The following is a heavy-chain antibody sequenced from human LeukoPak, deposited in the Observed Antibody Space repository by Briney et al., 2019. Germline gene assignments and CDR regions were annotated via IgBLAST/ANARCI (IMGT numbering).Heavy chain of an antibody. CDR2: ISIAGDT. V-gene: IGHV3-13*01. D-gene: IGHD1-14*01. CDR3: ARGRHFRGPTGTFFDY. Sequence: GGSLRLSCAASGFTISGYDMHWVRQPIGKGLEWVSGISIAGDTNYPGSVKCRFTISREEAKNSLYLQLNSLRDEDTAIYYCARGRHFRGPTGTFFDYWGQGILVTVSS. J-gene: IGHJ4*02. CDR1: GFTISGYD.